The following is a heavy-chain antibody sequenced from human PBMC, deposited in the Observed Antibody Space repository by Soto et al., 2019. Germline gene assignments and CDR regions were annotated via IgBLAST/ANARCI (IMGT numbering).Heavy chain of an antibody. D-gene: IGHD7-27*01. V-gene: IGHV3-7*03. CDR3: VRELGLAY. CDR2: INKDGSQK. CDR1: GFTFSSYA. J-gene: IGHJ4*02. Sequence: VGSLRLSCAASGFTFSSYAMSWVRQAPGKGLEWVANINKDGSQKNYVDSVKGRFTIARDNGQNSLSLQINSLRVEDTAVYYCVRELGLAYWGQGALVTVSS.